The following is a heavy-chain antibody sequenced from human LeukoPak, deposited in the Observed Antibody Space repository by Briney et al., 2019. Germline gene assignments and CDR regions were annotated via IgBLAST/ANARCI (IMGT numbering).Heavy chain of an antibody. V-gene: IGHV3-23*01. CDR1: GFTFSSYA. CDR3: AKVSSRFLGWLLIDY. CDR2: ISGSGGST. J-gene: IGHJ4*02. D-gene: IGHD3-3*01. Sequence: GGSLRLSCAASGFTFSSYAMSWVRQAPGKGLEWVSAISGSGGSTYYADSVKGRFTISRDNSKNTLYLQMNSLRAEDTAVYYCAKVSSRFLGWLLIDYWGQGTLVTVSS.